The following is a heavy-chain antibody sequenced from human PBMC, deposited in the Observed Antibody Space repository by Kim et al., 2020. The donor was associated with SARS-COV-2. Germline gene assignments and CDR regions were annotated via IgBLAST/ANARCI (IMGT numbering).Heavy chain of an antibody. D-gene: IGHD3-9*01. CDR3: ASTMIYDILTYYYGMDV. CDR1: GYTFTSYY. V-gene: IGHV1-46*01. CDR2: INPSGGST. Sequence: ASVKVSCKASGYTFTSYYMHWVRQAPGQGLEWMGIINPSGGSTSYAQKFQGRVTMTRDTSTSTVYMELSSLISEDTAVYYCASTMIYDILTYYYGMDVWGQGTTVTVSS. J-gene: IGHJ6*02.